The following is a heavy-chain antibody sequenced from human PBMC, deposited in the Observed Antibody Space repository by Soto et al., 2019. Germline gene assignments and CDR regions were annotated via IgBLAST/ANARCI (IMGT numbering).Heavy chain of an antibody. CDR1: GYTFTSYY. CDR3: ARVESSNYYYYYGMDV. J-gene: IGHJ6*02. CDR2: INPCGGST. V-gene: IGHV1-46*01. Sequence: ASVKVSCKASGYTFTSYYMHWVRQAPGQGLEWMGIINPCGGSTSYAQKFQGRVTMTRDTSTSTVYMELSSLRSEGTAVYYCARVESSNYYYYYGMDVWGQGATVTVSS.